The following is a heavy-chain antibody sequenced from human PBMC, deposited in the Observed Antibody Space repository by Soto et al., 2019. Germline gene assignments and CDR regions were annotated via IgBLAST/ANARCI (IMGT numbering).Heavy chain of an antibody. V-gene: IGHV1-2*02. CDR3: GMDGVQIVYPDLGHWLDP. D-gene: IGHD1-26*01. CDR1: GYIFSAYY. J-gene: IGHJ5*02. Sequence: QVHLVQSGAEVKSPGASVKVSCKASGYIFSAYYLHWVRHAPGQGLEWMVWLAPNTGSTNYALKFRCRVTMTTGSSTSTAYMELSRLTSDDSAVYYCGMDGVQIVYPDLGHWLDPLGQGTLVAVSP. CDR2: LAPNTGST.